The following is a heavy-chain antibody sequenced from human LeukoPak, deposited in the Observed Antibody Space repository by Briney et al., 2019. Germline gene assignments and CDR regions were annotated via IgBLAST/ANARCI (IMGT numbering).Heavy chain of an antibody. D-gene: IGHD3-3*01. CDR3: AKARHYDFWSGEGNFDY. J-gene: IGHJ4*02. CDR1: GFTFSSYA. CDR2: ISGSGSST. Sequence: GGSLRLSFAASGFTFSSYAMSWVRQAPGKGLEWVSAISGSGSSTYYADSVKGRFTISRDNSKNTLYLQVNSLRAEDTAVYYCAKARHYDFWSGEGNFDYWGQGTLVTVSS. V-gene: IGHV3-23*01.